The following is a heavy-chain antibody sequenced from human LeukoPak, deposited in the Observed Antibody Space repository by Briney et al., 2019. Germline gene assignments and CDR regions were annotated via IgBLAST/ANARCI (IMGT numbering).Heavy chain of an antibody. D-gene: IGHD2-8*01. Sequence: SETLSLTCTVSGGSISSYYWNWIRQPPGKGLEWIGFIYYSGTTNYNPSLKSRVTISIDTSKNQFSLKLNSVTAADTAIYYCARAPDYCTNGVCYLMDVWGKGTTVTVSS. V-gene: IGHV4-59*12. J-gene: IGHJ6*04. CDR2: IYYSGTT. CDR3: ARAPDYCTNGVCYLMDV. CDR1: GGSISSYY.